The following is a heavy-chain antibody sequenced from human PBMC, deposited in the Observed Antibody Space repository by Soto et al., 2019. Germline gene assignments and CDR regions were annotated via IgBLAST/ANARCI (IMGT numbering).Heavy chain of an antibody. CDR1: GFTFSSFG. CDR3: AKDTYYHDSSGYYIFDF. CDR2: ISYDGNNK. Sequence: QVQLVESGGGVVQPGRSLRLSCGASGFTFSSFGMHWVRQAPGKGLESMSHISYDGNNKHYTDSVKGRFTISRDNSENTLYLQMVSLSGEDAAVYYCAKDTYYHDSSGYYIFDFWGQGTLVTVSS. D-gene: IGHD3-22*01. J-gene: IGHJ4*02. V-gene: IGHV3-30*18.